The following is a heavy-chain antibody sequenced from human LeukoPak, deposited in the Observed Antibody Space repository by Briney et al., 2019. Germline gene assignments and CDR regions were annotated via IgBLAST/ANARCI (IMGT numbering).Heavy chain of an antibody. CDR3: AKDQGTAIFGMIIPDWYFDL. Sequence: GGSLRLSCAASGFTFSSYGMSWVRQAPGKGLEWVSSISGGSNNINYAGSVKGRFTTSRDNSQNTLYLQMNSLRADDTAVYYCAKDQGTAIFGMIIPDWYFDLWGRGTLVTVSS. D-gene: IGHD3-3*01. CDR2: ISGGSNNI. V-gene: IGHV3-23*01. CDR1: GFTFSSYG. J-gene: IGHJ2*01.